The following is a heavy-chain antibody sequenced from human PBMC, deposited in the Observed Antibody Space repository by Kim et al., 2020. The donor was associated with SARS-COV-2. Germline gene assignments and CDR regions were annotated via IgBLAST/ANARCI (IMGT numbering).Heavy chain of an antibody. CDR3: VKSPASSGWYYFDY. D-gene: IGHD6-19*01. CDR2: ISSNGGST. V-gene: IGHV3-64D*06. Sequence: GGSLRLSCSASGFTFSSYAMHWVRQAPGKGLEYVSAISSNGGSTYYADSVKGRFTISRDNSKNTLYLQMSSLRAEDTAVYYCVKSPASSGWYYFDYWGQGTLVTVSS. CDR1: GFTFSSYA. J-gene: IGHJ4*02.